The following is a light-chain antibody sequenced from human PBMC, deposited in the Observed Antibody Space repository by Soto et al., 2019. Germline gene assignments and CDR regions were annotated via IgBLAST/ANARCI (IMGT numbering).Light chain of an antibody. CDR1: QDISNY. CDR2: DAS. CDR3: QQYDNLPVT. Sequence: DIQMTQSPSSLSASVGDRVTITCRASQDISNYLNWYQQKPGKAPRLQIYDASNLETGVPSRFSGSGSGTDFTFTISSLQPEDIATYYCQQYDNLPVTFGGGTKVDIK. J-gene: IGKJ4*01. V-gene: IGKV1-33*01.